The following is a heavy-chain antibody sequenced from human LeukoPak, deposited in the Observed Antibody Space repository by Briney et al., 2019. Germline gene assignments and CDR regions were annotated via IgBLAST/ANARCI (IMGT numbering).Heavy chain of an antibody. CDR2: ISTTGRDT. Sequence: GGSLRPSCEASGFAFSNYDMTWVRQAPGKGLNWVSTISTTGRDTNYADSVRGRFTISRDNSKNTLYLLLDSLRADDTAVYYCAKDRSGFGASDYWGQGTLVTVSS. CDR1: GFAFSNYD. D-gene: IGHD3-10*01. CDR3: AKDRSGFGASDY. J-gene: IGHJ4*02. V-gene: IGHV3-23*01.